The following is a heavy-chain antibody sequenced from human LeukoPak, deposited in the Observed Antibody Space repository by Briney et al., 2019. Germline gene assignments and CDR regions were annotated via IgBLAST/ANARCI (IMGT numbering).Heavy chain of an antibody. D-gene: IGHD3-3*01. CDR1: GGSISSYY. Sequence: KPSETLSLTCTVSGGSISSYYWSWIRQPPGKGLEWIGYIYYSGSTNYNPSLKSRVTISVDTSKNQFSLKLSSVTAADTAVYYCARGDDFWSGYEVFDYWGQGTLVTVSS. V-gene: IGHV4-59*01. J-gene: IGHJ4*02. CDR2: IYYSGST. CDR3: ARGDDFWSGYEVFDY.